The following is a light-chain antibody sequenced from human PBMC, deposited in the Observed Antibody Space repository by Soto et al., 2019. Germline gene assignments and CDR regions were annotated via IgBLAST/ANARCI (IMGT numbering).Light chain of an antibody. CDR3: LLTYSDARV. CDR1: TGAVTSSHY. J-gene: IGLJ3*02. Sequence: QAVVTQEPSLTVSPGGTVTLTCGSTTGAVTSSHYAYWFQQKPGQAPRTLIYDTFTKHSLTPARFSGSLLGGKAALTLSGAQPEDEAEYYCLLTYSDARVFGGGTQLTVL. CDR2: DTF. V-gene: IGLV7-46*01.